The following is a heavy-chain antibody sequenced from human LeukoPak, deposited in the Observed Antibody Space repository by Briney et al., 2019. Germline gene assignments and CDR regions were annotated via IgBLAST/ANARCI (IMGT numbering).Heavy chain of an antibody. Sequence: GGSLRLSCAASGFTFDDYGMSWVRQAPGKGLEWVSGINWNGGSTGYANSVKGRFTISRDNAKNSLYLQMNSLRAEDTALYYCARGARGVSGYYFDYWGQATLVTVSS. D-gene: IGHD3-10*01. CDR1: GFTFDDYG. V-gene: IGHV3-20*04. CDR2: INWNGGST. J-gene: IGHJ4*02. CDR3: ARGARGVSGYYFDY.